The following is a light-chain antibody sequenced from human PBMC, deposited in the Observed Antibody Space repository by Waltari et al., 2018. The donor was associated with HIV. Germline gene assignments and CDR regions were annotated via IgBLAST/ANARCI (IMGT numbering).Light chain of an antibody. CDR3: QHRSGYPPRLA. J-gene: IGKJ4*01. CDR1: QGVPTY. Sequence: DVHLTHSPAFLSASRGDRVIINCRASQGVPTYLAWFPQVSGKPPKFLVCSASTVSSGVPAKFSGSGSGPEFSLINNNVEPEDSATYYCQHRSGYPPRLAFGGGTKV. CDR2: SAS. V-gene: IGKV1-9*01.